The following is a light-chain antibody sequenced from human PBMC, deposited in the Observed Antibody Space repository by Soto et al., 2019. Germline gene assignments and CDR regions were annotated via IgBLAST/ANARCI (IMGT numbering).Light chain of an antibody. CDR3: QQYGRPPYT. V-gene: IGKV3-20*01. CDR2: GAI. CDR1: QXXXFXF. J-gene: IGKJ5*01. Sequence: EIVLTQSPGTLSLSXGXXXXLXXXASQXXXFXFLAWYQQKSGQAPRLLIHGAISRAAGIPARFSGRDSETDFTLIIDAVEPEDSAVXYCQQYGRPPYTFGRGTRLEI.